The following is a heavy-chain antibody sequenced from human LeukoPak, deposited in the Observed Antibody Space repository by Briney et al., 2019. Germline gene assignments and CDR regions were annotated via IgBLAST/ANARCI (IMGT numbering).Heavy chain of an antibody. J-gene: IGHJ6*03. CDR2: IRSKVNSYAT. CDR1: GFTFSGSA. V-gene: IGHV3-73*01. CDR3: TRCRGDYITYYYMDV. Sequence: GGSLRLSCAASGFTFSGSATHWVRQASGKGLEWVSRIRSKVNSYATAYAASVKGRFTISRDDSKNTAYLQLNSLKTEDTAVYYCTRCRGDYITYYYMDVWGKGTTVTVSS. D-gene: IGHD4-11*01.